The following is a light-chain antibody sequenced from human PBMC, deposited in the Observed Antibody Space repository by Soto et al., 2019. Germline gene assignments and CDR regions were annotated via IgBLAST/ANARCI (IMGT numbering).Light chain of an antibody. J-gene: IGLJ1*01. CDR2: EDN. Sequence: NFMLTQPHSVSESPGKTVIISCTRSSGGFPSNSVQWYQQRPGSAPTTIISEDNQRPSGVPDRFSGSKSGNTASLTISGLQAEDEADYYCCSYAGTYTRVFGTGTKVTVL. V-gene: IGLV6-57*03. CDR3: CSYAGTYTRV. CDR1: SGGFPSNS.